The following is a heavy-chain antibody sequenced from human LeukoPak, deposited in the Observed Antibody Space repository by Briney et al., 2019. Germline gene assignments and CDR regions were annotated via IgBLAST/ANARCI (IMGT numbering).Heavy chain of an antibody. CDR3: ARQGDIVVVPAGSLDY. D-gene: IGHD2-2*01. CDR2: INHSGST. V-gene: IGHV4-34*01. J-gene: IGHJ4*02. CDR1: GGSFSGYY. Sequence: PSETLSLTCAVYGGSFSGYYWSWIRQPPGKGLEWIGEINHSGSTNYNPSLKSRVTISVDTSKNQFSLKLSSVTAADTAVYYCARQGDIVVVPAGSLDYWGQGTLVTVSS.